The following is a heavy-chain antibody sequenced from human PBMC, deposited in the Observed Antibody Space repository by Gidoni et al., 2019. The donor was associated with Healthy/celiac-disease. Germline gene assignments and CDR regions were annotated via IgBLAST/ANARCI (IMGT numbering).Heavy chain of an antibody. Sequence: QVQLQESGPGLVKPSQTLSLTCTVSGGPISSGAYYWSWIRQPPGKGLEWIGYIYYSGSTYYNPSLKSRVTISVDTSKNQFSLKLSSVTAADTAVYYCARDMHVPYCSSTSCYTGDAFDIWGQGTMVTVSS. CDR1: GGPISSGAYY. CDR3: ARDMHVPYCSSTSCYTGDAFDI. V-gene: IGHV4-30-4*01. D-gene: IGHD2-2*02. J-gene: IGHJ3*02. CDR2: IYYSGST.